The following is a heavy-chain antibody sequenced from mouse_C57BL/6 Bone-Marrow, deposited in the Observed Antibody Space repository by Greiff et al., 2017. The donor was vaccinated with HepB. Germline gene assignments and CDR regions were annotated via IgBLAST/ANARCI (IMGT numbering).Heavy chain of an antibody. D-gene: IGHD2-2*01. CDR3: TVYGYDD. V-gene: IGHV14-4*01. Sequence: VHVKQSGAELVRPGASVKLSCTASGFNIKDDYMHWVKQRPEQGLEWIGWSDPENGDTEYASKFQGKATITADTSSNTAYLQLSSLTSEDTAVHYCTVYGYDDWGTGTTVTVSS. J-gene: IGHJ1*03. CDR1: GFNIKDDY. CDR2: SDPENGDT.